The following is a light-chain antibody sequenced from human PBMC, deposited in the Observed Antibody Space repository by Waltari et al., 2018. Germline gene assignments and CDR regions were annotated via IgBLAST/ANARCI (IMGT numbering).Light chain of an antibody. V-gene: IGLV2-14*03. J-gene: IGLJ2*01. CDR1: SRDVGGDDS. Sequence: QSALTQPASVSGSPGQPITVSCTGSSRDVGGDDSVSWYQDLPGQAPKVIIYDVSSRPSGVSDRFSGSKSGNTASLTISGLQAEDEANYYCCSQSSNNGVIFGGGTKVTVL. CDR2: DVS. CDR3: CSQSSNNGVI.